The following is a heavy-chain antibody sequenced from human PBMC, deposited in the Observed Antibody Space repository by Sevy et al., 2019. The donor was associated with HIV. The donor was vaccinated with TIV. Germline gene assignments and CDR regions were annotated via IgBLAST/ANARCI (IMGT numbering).Heavy chain of an antibody. CDR2: ISGSGGST. V-gene: IGHV3-23*01. Sequence: GGSLRLSCAASGFTFSSYAMSWVRQAPGKGLEWVSAISGSGGSTYHADSVKGRFTISRDNSKNTLYLQMNSLRAEDTAVYYCAKDAPPHYDYVWGSYRGGENWFDPWGQGTLVTVSS. D-gene: IGHD3-16*02. J-gene: IGHJ5*02. CDR1: GFTFSSYA. CDR3: AKDAPPHYDYVWGSYRGGENWFDP.